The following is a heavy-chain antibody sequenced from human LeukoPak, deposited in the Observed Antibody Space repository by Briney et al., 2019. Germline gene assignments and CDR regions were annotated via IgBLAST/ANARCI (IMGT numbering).Heavy chain of an antibody. CDR2: INWDGGST. Sequence: PGGSLRLSCAASGFTFDDYGMTWVRQGPGKGLEWVSGINWDGGSTAYADSVEGRFTISRDNAKNSLYLQMNSLRAEDTAVYYCARTGRLQYGDYVAFDYWGQGTLVTVSS. CDR1: GFTFDDYG. J-gene: IGHJ4*02. D-gene: IGHD4-17*01. V-gene: IGHV3-20*04. CDR3: ARTGRLQYGDYVAFDY.